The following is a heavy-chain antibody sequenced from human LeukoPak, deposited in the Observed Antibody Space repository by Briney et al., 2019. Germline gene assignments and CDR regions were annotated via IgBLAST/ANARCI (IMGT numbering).Heavy chain of an antibody. J-gene: IGHJ4*02. CDR2: INPSGGST. V-gene: IGHV1-46*03. CDR3: GINSNYYDSSGYSIFDY. Sequence: ASVKVSXKASGYTFTSYYMHWVRQAPGQGLEWIGIINPSGGSTSYAQKFQGRVTMTRDTSTSTVYMELSSLRSEDTAVYYCGINSNYYDSSGYSIFDYWGQGTLVTVSS. D-gene: IGHD3-22*01. CDR1: GYTFTSYY.